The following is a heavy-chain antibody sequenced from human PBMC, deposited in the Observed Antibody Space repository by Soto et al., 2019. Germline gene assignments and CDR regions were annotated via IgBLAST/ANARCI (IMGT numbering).Heavy chain of an antibody. CDR1: GGSISSSSYY. J-gene: IGHJ6*02. D-gene: IGHD6-13*01. Sequence: SETLSLTCTVSGGSISSSSYYWGWIRQPPGKGLEWIGSIYYSGSTYYNPSLKSRVTISVDTSKNQFSLKLSSVTAADTAVYYCAKTSIAAADPYYYGMDVWGQGTTVTVSS. V-gene: IGHV4-39*01. CDR2: IYYSGST. CDR3: AKTSIAAADPYYYGMDV.